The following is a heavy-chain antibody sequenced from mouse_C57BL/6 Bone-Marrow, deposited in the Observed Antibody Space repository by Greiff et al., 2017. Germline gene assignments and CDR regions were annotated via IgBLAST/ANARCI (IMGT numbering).Heavy chain of an antibody. CDR2: IDPSDSYT. D-gene: IGHD2-4*01. CDR1: GYTFTSYW. Sequence: QVQLQQPGAELVRPGTSVKLSCKASGYTFTSYWMHWVKQRPGQGLEWIGVIDPSDSYTNYNQKFKGKATLTVDTSSSTASMQLSSLTSEDSAVYYCARCDYDWFAYWGQGTLVTVSA. J-gene: IGHJ3*01. CDR3: ARCDYDWFAY. V-gene: IGHV1-59*01.